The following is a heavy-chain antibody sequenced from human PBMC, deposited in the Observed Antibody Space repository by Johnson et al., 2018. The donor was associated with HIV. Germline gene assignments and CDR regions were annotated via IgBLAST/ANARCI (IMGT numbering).Heavy chain of an antibody. D-gene: IGHD1-26*01. Sequence: QVQLVESGGGVVQPGRSLRLSCAASGFTFSSYAMHWVRQAPGKGLEWVAVISYDGSNKYYADSVKGRFTISRDNSKNTLYLQMNSLRAEDTAVYYCAKDLGDAVGTTHDAFDMWGQGTMVTVSS. J-gene: IGHJ3*02. CDR1: GFTFSSYA. CDR3: AKDLGDAVGTTHDAFDM. V-gene: IGHV3-30-3*01. CDR2: ISYDGSNK.